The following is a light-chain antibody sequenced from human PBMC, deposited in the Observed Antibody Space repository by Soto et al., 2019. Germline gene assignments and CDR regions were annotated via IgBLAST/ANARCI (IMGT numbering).Light chain of an antibody. V-gene: IGLV2-14*01. Sequence: QSALTQPASVSGSPGQSLTISCTGTSSDVGAYNYVSWYQQHPGKAPKLMIFEVNNRPLGVSNRFSGFKSGNTASLAISGLQADDEADYYCSSYTSTSTIVFGGGTKVTVL. CDR1: SSDVGAYNY. CDR3: SSYTSTSTIV. J-gene: IGLJ2*01. CDR2: EVN.